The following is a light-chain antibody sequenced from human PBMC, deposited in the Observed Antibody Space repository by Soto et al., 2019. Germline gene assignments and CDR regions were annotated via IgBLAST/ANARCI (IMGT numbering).Light chain of an antibody. CDR3: QHYHGWPIT. CDR2: SAS. V-gene: IGKV3-15*01. Sequence: EIVMRQSPATRSVSPGGRATLSCRASQSISDTLAWYQQKPGQAPRLLIYSASRRATGFPGRFSGSGSGTDFTLTISSLQSEDLAVYYCQHYHGWPITFGQGTRLEIK. CDR1: QSISDT. J-gene: IGKJ5*01.